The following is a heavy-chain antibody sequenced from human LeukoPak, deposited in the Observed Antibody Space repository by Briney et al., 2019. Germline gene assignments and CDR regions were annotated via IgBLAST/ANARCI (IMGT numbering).Heavy chain of an antibody. CDR3: ARDVSNYGDYADY. Sequence: GGSLRLSCAASGFTFSSYAMSWVRQAPGKGLEWVSAISGSGFTYYADSVKGRFTISRDNSKNTLYLQMNSLRAEDTAVYYCARDVSNYGDYADYWGQGTLVTVSS. D-gene: IGHD4-17*01. CDR1: GFTFSSYA. CDR2: ISGSGFT. V-gene: IGHV3-23*01. J-gene: IGHJ4*02.